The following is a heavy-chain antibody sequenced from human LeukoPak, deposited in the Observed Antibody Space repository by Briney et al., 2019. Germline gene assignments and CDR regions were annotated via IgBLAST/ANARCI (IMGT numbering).Heavy chain of an antibody. CDR1: GFTFSDYY. Sequence: PGGSLRLSCAASGFTFSDYYMSWIRQAPGKELEWVSYISSSGSTIYYADSVKGRFTISRDNAKNSLYLQMNSLRAEDTAVYYCARDKVYYYDSSGKEAYWGQGTLVTVSS. D-gene: IGHD3-22*01. J-gene: IGHJ4*02. CDR2: ISSSGSTI. CDR3: ARDKVYYYDSSGKEAY. V-gene: IGHV3-11*01.